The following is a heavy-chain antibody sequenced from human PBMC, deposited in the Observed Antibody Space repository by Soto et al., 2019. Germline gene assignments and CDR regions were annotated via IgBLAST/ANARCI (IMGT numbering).Heavy chain of an antibody. V-gene: IGHV4-59*01. CDR3: ARGREWFGGVTDF. J-gene: IGHJ4*02. D-gene: IGHD3-10*01. CDR2: IYYDGRT. CDR1: GGSISSYY. Sequence: QVQLQQSGPGLVKPSETLSLTCTVSGGSISSYYWSWIRQPPGKGLEWIGYIYYDGRTNYNPSLKSRLTIALDTSKNQFSLTRRSVTAADTAVYYCARGREWFGGVTDFWGQGILVTVSS.